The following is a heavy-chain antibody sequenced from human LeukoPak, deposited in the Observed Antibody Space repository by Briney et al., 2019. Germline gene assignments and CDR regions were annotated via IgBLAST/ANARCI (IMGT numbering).Heavy chain of an antibody. V-gene: IGHV3-11*01. D-gene: IGHD3-22*01. CDR3: ASDPARDYYDTSGYFRWVDY. Sequence: GGSLRLSCAASGFTFSDYYMSWIRQAPGKGLEWVSYISGSGSTIYYADSVKGRFTISRDNAKNSLYLQMNSLGAEDTAVYYCASDPARDYYDTSGYFRWVDYWGQGTLVTVSS. J-gene: IGHJ4*02. CDR2: ISGSGSTI. CDR1: GFTFSDYY.